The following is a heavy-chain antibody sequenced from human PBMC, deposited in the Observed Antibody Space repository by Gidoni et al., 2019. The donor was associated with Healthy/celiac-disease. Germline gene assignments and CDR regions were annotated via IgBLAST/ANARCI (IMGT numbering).Heavy chain of an antibody. V-gene: IGHV3-33*01. CDR3: ARDDYSNYDYYGMDV. Sequence: QVQLVESGGGVVQPGRSLRLSCAASGITFSSYGMHWVRQAPGQGLEWVGVIWYDGSNKYYADSVKGRFTISRDNSKNTLYLQMNSLRAEDTAVYYCARDDYSNYDYYGMDVWGQGTTVTVSS. CDR2: IWYDGSNK. J-gene: IGHJ6*02. D-gene: IGHD4-4*01. CDR1: GITFSSYG.